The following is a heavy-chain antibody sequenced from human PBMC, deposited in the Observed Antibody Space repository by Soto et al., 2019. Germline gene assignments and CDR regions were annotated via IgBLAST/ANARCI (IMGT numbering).Heavy chain of an antibody. D-gene: IGHD3-16*01. CDR2: ISGYNGHT. Sequence: ASVKVSCKASGYTFTTYGITWVRQAPGQGPEWMGWISGYNGHTKYARKFQGRVTMTTDTSTSTVYMDLRSLTSDDMAVYYCAREGEMPYYYYGLDVWGQGTTVTVSS. V-gene: IGHV1-18*03. CDR3: AREGEMPYYYYGLDV. J-gene: IGHJ6*02. CDR1: GYTFTTYG.